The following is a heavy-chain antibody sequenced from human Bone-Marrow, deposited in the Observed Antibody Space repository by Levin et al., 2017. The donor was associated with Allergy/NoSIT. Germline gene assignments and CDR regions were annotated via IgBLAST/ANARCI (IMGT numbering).Heavy chain of an antibody. D-gene: IGHD6-6*01. V-gene: IGHV3-23*01. CDR2: ISGSGGST. Sequence: GGSLRLSCAASGFTFSSYAMSWVRQAPGKGLEWVSAISGSGGSTYYADSVKGRFTISRDNSKNTLYLQMNSLRAEDTAVYYCAKSGVFGQLVPQNWFDPWGQGTLVTVSS. CDR1: GFTFSSYA. J-gene: IGHJ5*02. CDR3: AKSGVFGQLVPQNWFDP.